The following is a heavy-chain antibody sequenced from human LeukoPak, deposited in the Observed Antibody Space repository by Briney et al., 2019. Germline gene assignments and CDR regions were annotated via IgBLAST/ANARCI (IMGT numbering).Heavy chain of an antibody. CDR3: ARVDYYDSSGYLQGAYFDY. V-gene: IGHV4-59*01. D-gene: IGHD3-22*01. Sequence: SETLSLTCTVSGGSISSYYWSWIRQPPGKGLEWIGYIYYSGSTNYNPSLKSRVTISVDTSKNQFSLKLSSVTAADTAVYHCARVDYYDSSGYLQGAYFDYWGQGTLVTVSS. CDR1: GGSISSYY. CDR2: IYYSGST. J-gene: IGHJ4*02.